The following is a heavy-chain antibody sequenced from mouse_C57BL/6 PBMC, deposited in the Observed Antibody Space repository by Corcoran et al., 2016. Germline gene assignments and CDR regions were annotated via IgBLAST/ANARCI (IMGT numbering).Heavy chain of an antibody. D-gene: IGHD1-1*01. CDR2: IFPGSGST. CDR1: GYTFTDYY. J-gene: IGHJ1*03. V-gene: IGHV1-75*01. CDR3: ARSDGSSFWYFDV. Sequence: VQLQQSGPELVKPGASVKIPCKASGYTFTDYYINWVKQRPGQGLEWIGWIFPGSGSTYYNEKFKGKATLTVDKSSSTAYMLLSSLTSEDSAVYFCARSDGSSFWYFDVWGTGTTVTVSS.